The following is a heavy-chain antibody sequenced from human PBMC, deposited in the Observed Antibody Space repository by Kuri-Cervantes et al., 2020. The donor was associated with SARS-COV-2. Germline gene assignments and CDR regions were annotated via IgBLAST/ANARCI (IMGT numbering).Heavy chain of an antibody. V-gene: IGHV4-39*07. Sequence: GSLRLSCTVSGASVSSASHYWSWIRQPPGKGLEWIGEINHSGSTNYNPSLKSRVTISVDTSKNQFSLKLSSVTAADTAVYYCARATGGVVPAAGPRPNWGQGTLVTVSS. CDR3: ARATGGVVPAAGPRPN. D-gene: IGHD2-2*01. J-gene: IGHJ4*02. CDR1: GASVSSASHY. CDR2: INHSGST.